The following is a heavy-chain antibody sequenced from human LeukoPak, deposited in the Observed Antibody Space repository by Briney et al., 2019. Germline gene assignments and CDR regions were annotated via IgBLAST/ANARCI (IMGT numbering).Heavy chain of an antibody. D-gene: IGHD1/OR15-1a*01. J-gene: IGHJ4*02. Sequence: SETLSLTCTVSGYSISSGYYWGCIRQPPGKGLEWIGSVYHSGSTYYNPSLKSRVTISVDTSKNRFSLKLYSVTAADTAVYYCARLGEQYFFDYWGQGTLVTVSS. CDR1: GYSISSGYY. V-gene: IGHV4-38-2*02. CDR2: VYHSGST. CDR3: ARLGEQYFFDY.